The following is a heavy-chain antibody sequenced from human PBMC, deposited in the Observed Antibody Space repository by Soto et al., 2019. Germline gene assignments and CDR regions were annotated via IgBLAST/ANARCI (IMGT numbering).Heavy chain of an antibody. Sequence: PSETLSLTCAFSGFSIGSSTNYWGWIRQPPGKGLEWIGTIYYSGTTYYNPSLKSRVTISVDTSTNQFSLKLSSVTAADTAVYYCARPSGGGAFDIWGQGTMVTVSS. CDR3: ARPSGGGAFDI. CDR2: IYYSGTT. V-gene: IGHV4-39*01. CDR1: GFSIGSSTNY. J-gene: IGHJ3*02. D-gene: IGHD2-8*02.